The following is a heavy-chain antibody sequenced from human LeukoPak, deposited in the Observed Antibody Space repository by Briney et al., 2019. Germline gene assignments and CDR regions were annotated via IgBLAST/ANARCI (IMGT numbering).Heavy chain of an antibody. V-gene: IGHV3-30-3*01. CDR3: ARDGPAAAGFDY. CDR2: ISYDGSNK. CDR1: GFTFSSYA. D-gene: IGHD6-13*01. Sequence: PGGSLRLSCAASGFTFSSYAMHWVRQAPGKGLEWVVVISYDGSNKYYADSVKGRFTISRDNSKNTLYLQMNSLRAEDTAVYYCARDGPAAAGFDYWGQGTLVTVSS. J-gene: IGHJ4*02.